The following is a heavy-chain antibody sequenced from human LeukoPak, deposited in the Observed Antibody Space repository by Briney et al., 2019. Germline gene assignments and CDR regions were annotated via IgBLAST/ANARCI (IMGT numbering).Heavy chain of an antibody. Sequence: GRSLRLSCAASGFTFSSYAMHWVRQARGKGVEGVAVISYDGSNKYYADSVKGGLTISRENSKTTLYLQMHSLRAEDTAVYYCARDSIAPAGTHAFDIWGQGTMVTVSS. CDR1: GFTFSSYA. CDR3: ARDSIAPAGTHAFDI. V-gene: IGHV3-30*04. CDR2: ISYDGSNK. D-gene: IGHD6-13*01. J-gene: IGHJ3*02.